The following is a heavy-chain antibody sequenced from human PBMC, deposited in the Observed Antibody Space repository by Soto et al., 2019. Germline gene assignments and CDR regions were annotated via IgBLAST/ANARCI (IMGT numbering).Heavy chain of an antibody. CDR2: IWYDGSNK. J-gene: IGHJ3*02. CDR3: ARGGSYYYGSVDI. V-gene: IGHV3-33*01. D-gene: IGHD3-10*01. CDR1: GFTFSSYG. Sequence: PWGSLRLSCAASGFTFSSYGMHWVRQAPGKGLEWVAVIWYDGSNKYYADSVKGRFAISRDNSKNTLYLQMNSLRAEDTAVYYCARGGSYYYGSVDIWGQGTMVTVSS.